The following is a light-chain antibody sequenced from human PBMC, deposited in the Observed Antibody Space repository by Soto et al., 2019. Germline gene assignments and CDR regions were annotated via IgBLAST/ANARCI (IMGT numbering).Light chain of an antibody. CDR1: QSAGNF. V-gene: IGKV3D-15*01. CDR3: QQHNQWPIT. CDR2: YIS. J-gene: IGKJ5*01. Sequence: EIVMTQSPATLSVSPGGTDSLSCRASQSAGNFLAWYQQKPGQAPRLLIYYISTRATGIPARFSGSGSGTEFTLTINSLQSEDSAVYYCQQHNQWPITFGQGTRLE.